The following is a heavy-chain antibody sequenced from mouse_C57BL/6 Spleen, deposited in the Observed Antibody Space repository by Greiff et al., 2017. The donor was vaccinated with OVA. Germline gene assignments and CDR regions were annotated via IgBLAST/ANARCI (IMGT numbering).Heavy chain of an antibody. CDR1: GYTFTSYW. J-gene: IGHJ3*01. D-gene: IGHD2-5*01. Sequence: QVQLQQPGAELVKPGASVKLSCKASGYTFTSYWMHWVKQRPGRGLEWIGRIAPNSGGTKYTEKFKSKATLTVDKPSSTAYMQLSSLTSEDAAVYYCARGSNYGFAYWGQGTLVTVSA. CDR2: IAPNSGGT. CDR3: ARGSNYGFAY. V-gene: IGHV1-72*01.